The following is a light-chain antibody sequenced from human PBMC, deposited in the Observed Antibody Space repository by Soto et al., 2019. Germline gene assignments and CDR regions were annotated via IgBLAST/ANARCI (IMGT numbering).Light chain of an antibody. J-gene: IGKJ2*02. V-gene: IGKV2D-29*01. CDR2: EVS. CDR3: MQSAQRCT. Sequence: EIVLTQTPLSLSVTPXXXASISCKSSQSLXXXXXXXYLYSYRQRPGQAPHLLIYEVSNRFSGVPDRFSGSGSGTDFTLKISRVEAEDVGVYYCMQSAQRCTFGQGTKLEI. CDR1: QSLXXXXXXXY.